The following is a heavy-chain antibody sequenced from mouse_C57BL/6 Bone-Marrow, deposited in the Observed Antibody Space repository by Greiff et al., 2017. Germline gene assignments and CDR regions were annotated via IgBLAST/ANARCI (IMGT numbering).Heavy chain of an antibody. D-gene: IGHD1-1*01. V-gene: IGHV1-64*01. J-gene: IGHJ4*01. CDR3: ARTPFTTGKVDY. CDR2: IHPNSGST. Sequence: VQLQQPGAELVKPGASVKLSCKASGYTFTSYWMHWVKQRPGQGLEWIGMIHPNSGSTNYNEKFKSKATLTVDKSSSTTYMQLSSLTSEDSAVYYCARTPFTTGKVDYWGQGTSVTVSS. CDR1: GYTFTSYW.